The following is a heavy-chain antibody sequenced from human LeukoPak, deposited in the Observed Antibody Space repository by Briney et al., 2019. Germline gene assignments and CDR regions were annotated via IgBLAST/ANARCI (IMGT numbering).Heavy chain of an antibody. CDR2: IYYSGST. D-gene: IGHD5-24*01. Sequence: SETLSLTCTVSGGSIRSHYWSWIRQPPGKGLEWIGYIYYSGSTNYNPSLKSRVTISVDTSKNQFSLKLSSVTAADTAVYYCASGRDGYFDYWGQGTLVAVSS. J-gene: IGHJ4*02. V-gene: IGHV4-59*11. CDR1: GGSIRSHY. CDR3: ASGRDGYFDY.